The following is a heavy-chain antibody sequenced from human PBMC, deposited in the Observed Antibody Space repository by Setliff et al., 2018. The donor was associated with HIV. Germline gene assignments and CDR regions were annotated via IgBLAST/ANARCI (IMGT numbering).Heavy chain of an antibody. CDR3: SCGAAAGTDYYYYYYMDV. Sequence: PSETLSLTCGISGISIGSNNWWTWVRQPPGKGLEWIGSISHSGNTYHNPSLQSRVTISLDMSKSQFSLKLRSMSAADTAVYYCSCGAAAGTDYYYYYYMDVWGKGTTVTVSS. J-gene: IGHJ6*03. V-gene: IGHV4-4*02. CDR2: ISHSGNT. D-gene: IGHD6-13*01. CDR1: GISIGSNNW.